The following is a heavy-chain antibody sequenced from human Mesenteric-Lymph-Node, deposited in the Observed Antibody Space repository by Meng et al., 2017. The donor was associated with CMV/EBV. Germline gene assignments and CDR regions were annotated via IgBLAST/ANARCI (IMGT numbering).Heavy chain of an antibody. Sequence: GESLKISCAASGFIFSNYGMHWVRQAPGKGLEWVAFIRFDGSNKYYADSMKGRFTISRDNSKNTLHLQMNSLRAEDTAVYYCAKDLATYYDFWSGVLTGMDVWGQGTTVTVSS. CDR2: IRFDGSNK. D-gene: IGHD3-3*01. V-gene: IGHV3-30*02. J-gene: IGHJ6*02. CDR1: GFIFSNYG. CDR3: AKDLATYYDFWSGVLTGMDV.